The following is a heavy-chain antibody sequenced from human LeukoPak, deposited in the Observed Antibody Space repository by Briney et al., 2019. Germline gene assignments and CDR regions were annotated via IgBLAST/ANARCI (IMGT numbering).Heavy chain of an antibody. J-gene: IGHJ5*02. CDR1: GGTFSSYA. CDR3: ARQVPARGLFRGTWFDP. D-gene: IGHD3-10*01. V-gene: IGHV1-69*04. Sequence: SVKVSCKGSGGTFSSYAISWVRQAPGQGLEWVGRIITILGIANYAQKFQGRVTITADKSTSTAYMELSSLRSEDTAVYYCARQVPARGLFRGTWFDPWGQGTLVTVSS. CDR2: IITILGIA.